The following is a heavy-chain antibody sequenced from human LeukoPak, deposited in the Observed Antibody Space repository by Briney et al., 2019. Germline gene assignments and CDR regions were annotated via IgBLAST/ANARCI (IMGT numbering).Heavy chain of an antibody. CDR1: GGSFSGYY. Sequence: SETLSLTCAVYGGSFSGYYWSRIRQPPGKGLEWIGYIYYSGSTNYNPSLKSRVTISVDTSKNQFSLKLSSVTAADTAVYYCARAYSSGWYYYYYGMDVWGQGTTVSVSS. J-gene: IGHJ6*02. CDR2: IYYSGST. CDR3: ARAYSSGWYYYYYGMDV. D-gene: IGHD6-19*01. V-gene: IGHV4-59*01.